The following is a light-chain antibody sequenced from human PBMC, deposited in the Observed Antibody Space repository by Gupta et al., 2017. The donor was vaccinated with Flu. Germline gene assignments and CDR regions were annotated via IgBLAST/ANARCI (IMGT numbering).Light chain of an antibody. CDR2: GAS. V-gene: IGKV3-15*01. J-gene: IGKJ2*02. CDR3: QYENKGHPMCT. CDR1: QNVDSN. Sequence: EIVMTQSPAILSVSPGERASLSCRASQNVDSNLAWYQQKPGQAPRLLIYGASTRAKGISATCSGSRDGTESNLTISRRHSEDFEVYYCQYENKGHPMCTFGQGTKLDIK.